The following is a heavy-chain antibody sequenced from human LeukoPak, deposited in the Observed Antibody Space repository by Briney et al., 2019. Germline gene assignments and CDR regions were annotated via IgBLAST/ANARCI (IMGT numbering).Heavy chain of an antibody. V-gene: IGHV1-8*01. CDR2: MNPNNGNT. CDR1: GYTFTSYD. CDR3: ARDPLTSTMRDAFDM. D-gene: IGHD5-12*01. J-gene: IGHJ3*02. Sequence: ASVKVSCKASGYTFTSYDINWVRQATGQGPEWMGWMNPNNGNTGYAQKFQGRVTMTRSTSTSTAYMEPSNLRSEDTAVYYCARDPLTSTMRDAFDMWGQGTMVTVSS.